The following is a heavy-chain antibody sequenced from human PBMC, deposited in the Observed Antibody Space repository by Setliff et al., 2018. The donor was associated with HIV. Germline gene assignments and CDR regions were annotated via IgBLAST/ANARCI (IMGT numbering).Heavy chain of an antibody. J-gene: IGHJ6*03. D-gene: IGHD3-22*01. V-gene: IGHV4-39*01. Sequence: SETLSLTCTVSGGSINSTSYYWGRIRQPPGNGLEWIGSIYHTGSTYYKPSLKSRVTISVDTSKNQFSLKLSSVTAADTAVYYCARGGGFWYYDSSGYDSYYYYMDVWGKGTTVTVSS. CDR3: ARGGGFWYYDSSGYDSYYYYMDV. CDR2: IYHTGST. CDR1: GGSINSTSYY.